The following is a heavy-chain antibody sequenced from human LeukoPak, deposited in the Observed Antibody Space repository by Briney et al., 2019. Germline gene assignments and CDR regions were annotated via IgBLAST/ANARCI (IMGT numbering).Heavy chain of an antibody. CDR1: GGSISSSSYY. CDR2: IYYSGST. J-gene: IGHJ4*02. D-gene: IGHD1-26*01. V-gene: IGHV4-39*01. Sequence: SETLSLTCTVSGGSISSSSYYWGWIRQPPGKGLEWIGSIYYSGSTYYNPSLKSRVTISVDTSKNQFSLKLSSVTAADTAVYYCGRHDHSGSYVYFDYWGQGTLVTVSS. CDR3: GRHDHSGSYVYFDY.